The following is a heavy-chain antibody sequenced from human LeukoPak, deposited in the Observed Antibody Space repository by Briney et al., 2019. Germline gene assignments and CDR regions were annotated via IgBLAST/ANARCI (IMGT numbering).Heavy chain of an antibody. D-gene: IGHD5-12*01. CDR3: VKDGGTVWDIVNYYFDY. CDR1: GFTFSSYS. Sequence: KPGGSLRLSCAASGFTFSSYSMNWVRQAPGKGLEWVSSISSSSSYIYYADSVKGRFTISRDNSKNTLYLQMSSLRAEDTAVYYCVKDGGTVWDIVNYYFDYWGQGTLVSVSS. CDR2: ISSSSSYI. J-gene: IGHJ4*02. V-gene: IGHV3-21*06.